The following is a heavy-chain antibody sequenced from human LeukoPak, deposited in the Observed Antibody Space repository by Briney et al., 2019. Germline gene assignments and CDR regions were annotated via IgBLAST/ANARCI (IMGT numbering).Heavy chain of an antibody. CDR1: GYTFTGYY. J-gene: IGHJ4*02. V-gene: IGHV1-2*02. CDR2: INPNSGGT. Sequence: ASVKVSCKASGYTFTGYYMHWVRQAPGQGLEWMGWINPNSGGTNYAQKFQGRVTMTRDTSISTAYMELSRLRSDDTAVYYCARDMGPAAPRDYWGQGTLVTVSS. D-gene: IGHD2-2*01. CDR3: ARDMGPAAPRDY.